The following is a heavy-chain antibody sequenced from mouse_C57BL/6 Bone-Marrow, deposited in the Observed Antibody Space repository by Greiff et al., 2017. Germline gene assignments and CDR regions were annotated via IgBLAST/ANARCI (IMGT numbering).Heavy chain of an antibody. V-gene: IGHV1-81*01. Sequence: VMLVESGAELARPGASVKLSCKASGYTFTSYGISWVKQRTGQGLEWIGEIYPRSGNTYYNEKFKGKATLTADKSSSTAYMELRSLTSEDSAVYFCARWGWVYYFDYWGQGTTLTVSS. CDR3: ARWGWVYYFDY. CDR2: IYPRSGNT. CDR1: GYTFTSYG. D-gene: IGHD1-1*02. J-gene: IGHJ2*01.